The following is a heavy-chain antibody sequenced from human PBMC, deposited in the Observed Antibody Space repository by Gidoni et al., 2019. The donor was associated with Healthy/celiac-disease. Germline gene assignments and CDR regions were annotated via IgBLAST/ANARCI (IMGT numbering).Heavy chain of an antibody. CDR1: GFTFSSYA. CDR2: ISGSGGST. CDR3: AKMDGDIVVVVAATEAFDI. D-gene: IGHD2-15*01. J-gene: IGHJ3*02. V-gene: IGHV3-23*01. Sequence: EVQLLESGGGWVQPGGSLRLSCAASGFTFSSYAMSWVRQAPGKGLEWVSAISGSGGSTYYADSVKGRFTISRDTSKNTLYLQMNSLRAEDTAVFYCAKMDGDIVVVVAATEAFDIWGQGTMVTVSS.